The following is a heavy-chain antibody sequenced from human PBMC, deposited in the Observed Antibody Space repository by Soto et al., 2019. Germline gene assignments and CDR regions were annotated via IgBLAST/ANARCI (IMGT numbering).Heavy chain of an antibody. CDR3: ARDHNGMDV. Sequence: SETLSLTCTVSGGSISSYYWSWIRQPPGKGLEWIGYIYYSGSTNYNPSLKSRVTISVDTSKNQFSLKLSSVTAADTAVYYCARDHNGMDVWGQGTTVTVSS. J-gene: IGHJ6*02. CDR2: IYYSGST. CDR1: GGSISSYY. V-gene: IGHV4-59*01.